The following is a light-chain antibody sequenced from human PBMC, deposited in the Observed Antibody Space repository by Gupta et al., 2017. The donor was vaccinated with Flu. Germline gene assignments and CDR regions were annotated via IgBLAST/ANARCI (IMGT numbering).Light chain of an antibody. CDR3: QQSDNALSPT. V-gene: IGKV1-39*01. J-gene: IGKJ4*01. Sequence: DIEMTQSPSSLSASVGDRVTITCRASENINEYLNWYHQKPGEAPKVLIYAASSLQSGVPPRFSGGGYGTDFTLTISSRQHEDFGTYYCQQSDNALSPTFGGGTKVDIE. CDR2: AAS. CDR1: ENINEY.